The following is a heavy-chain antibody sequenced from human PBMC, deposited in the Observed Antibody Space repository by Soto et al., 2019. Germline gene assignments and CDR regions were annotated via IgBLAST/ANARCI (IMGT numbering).Heavy chain of an antibody. D-gene: IGHD2-2*01. CDR2: IIPILGIA. J-gene: IGHJ6*03. CDR1: GGTFSSYT. CDR3: ASGYCSSTSCLSLDYYYMDV. V-gene: IGHV1-69*02. Sequence: SVKVSCKASGGTFSSYTISWVRQAPGEGLEWMGRIIPILGIANYAQKFQGRVTITADKSTSTAYMELSSLRSEDTAVYYCASGYCSSTSCLSLDYYYMDVWGKGTTVTVS.